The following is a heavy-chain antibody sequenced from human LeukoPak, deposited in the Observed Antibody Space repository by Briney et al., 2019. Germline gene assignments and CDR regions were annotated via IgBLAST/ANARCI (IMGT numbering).Heavy chain of an antibody. Sequence: ASVKVSCKASGYTFTSYYIFWVRQAPGQGLEWMGIINPRTGSTSYSQKFQGRVTITRDTSASIAYMELSSLRSEDMAVYYCARTRQYSSIWGFDYWGQGTLVTVSS. CDR3: ARTRQYSSIWGFDY. CDR2: INPRTGST. J-gene: IGHJ4*02. D-gene: IGHD6-13*01. CDR1: GYTFTSYY. V-gene: IGHV1-46*01.